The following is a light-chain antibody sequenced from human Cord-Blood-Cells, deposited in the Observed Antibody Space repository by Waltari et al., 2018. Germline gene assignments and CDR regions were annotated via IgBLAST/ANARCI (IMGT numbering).Light chain of an antibody. Sequence: DIQMTQSPSSLSASVGERVTITCRASQGISNYLAWYQQKPEKVPKLLIYAASTLQSGVPSRFSGSGSGTDFTLTISSLQPEDVATYYWQKYNSASFTFGPGTKVDIK. J-gene: IGKJ3*01. V-gene: IGKV1-27*01. CDR3: QKYNSASFT. CDR1: QGISNY. CDR2: AAS.